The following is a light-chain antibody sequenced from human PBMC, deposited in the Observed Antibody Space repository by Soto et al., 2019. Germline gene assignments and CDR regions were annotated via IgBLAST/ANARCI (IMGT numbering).Light chain of an antibody. CDR2: EVS. Sequence: QSALTQPASVSGSPGQSITISCTGTSIEVGSHNLVSWCQQHPGQAPKLMIYEVSKRPLGVSARFSASKSGNTASLTISGLQAEDEADYYCCSYGGSRAVFGGGTQLTVL. CDR3: CSYGGSRAV. J-gene: IGLJ7*01. V-gene: IGLV2-23*02. CDR1: SIEVGSHNL.